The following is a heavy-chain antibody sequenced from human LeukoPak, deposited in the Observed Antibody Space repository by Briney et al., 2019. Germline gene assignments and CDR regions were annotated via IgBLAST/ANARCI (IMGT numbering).Heavy chain of an antibody. CDR3: ARHGNALTHSEYFDY. D-gene: IGHD1-26*01. J-gene: IGHJ4*02. CDR2: ISNHNVNT. CDR1: GYTFNTYA. Sequence: ASVKVSCKTSGYTFNTYAISWVRQAPGQGLEWMGWISNHNVNTNSAQKLQSRVTITKDTSTSTAYLDLQSLRSDDTAIYYCARHGNALTHSEYFDYWGQGTLITVSS. V-gene: IGHV1-18*01.